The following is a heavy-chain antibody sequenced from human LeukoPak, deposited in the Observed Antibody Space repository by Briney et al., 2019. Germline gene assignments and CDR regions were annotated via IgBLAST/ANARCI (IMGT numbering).Heavy chain of an antibody. V-gene: IGHV4-61*02. CDR3: ARDTTYYYDSSGLHAFDI. CDR2: IYTSGST. CDR1: GGSISSGSYY. Sequence: KPSQTLSLTCTVSGGSISSGSYYWSWIRQPAGKGLEWIGRIYTSGSTNYNPSLKSRVTISVDTSKNQFSLKLSSVTAADTAVYYCARDTTYYYDSSGLHAFDIWGQGTMVTVSS. D-gene: IGHD3-22*01. J-gene: IGHJ3*02.